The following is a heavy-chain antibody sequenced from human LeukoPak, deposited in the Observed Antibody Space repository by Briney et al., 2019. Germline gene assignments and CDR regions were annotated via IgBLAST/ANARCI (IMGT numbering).Heavy chain of an antibody. CDR1: GFTFSSYA. V-gene: IGHV3-23*01. D-gene: IGHD3-9*01. CDR3: AKGYDINYFDY. CDR2: IRGSGGST. J-gene: IGHJ4*02. Sequence: PGGSLRLSCAASGFTFSSYAMSWVRHAPGKGLEWVSDIRGSGGSTYYADSVKGRFTISRDNSKNTLYLQMNSLRAEDTAVYYCAKGYDINYFDYWGQGTLVTVSS.